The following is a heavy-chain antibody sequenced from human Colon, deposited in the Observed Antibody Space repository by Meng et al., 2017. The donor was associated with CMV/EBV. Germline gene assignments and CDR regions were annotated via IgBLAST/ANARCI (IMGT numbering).Heavy chain of an antibody. J-gene: IGHJ4*02. Sequence: LSCAASGFSLSSQWIHWVRRAPGKGLVWVSRINRDGRTTNYAGSVRGRFTISRDSAKNTLYLQMNSLRAEDTAVYYCARDFVGATEYWGQGTLVTVSS. CDR3: ARDFVGATEY. CDR1: GFSLSSQW. V-gene: IGHV3-74*01. D-gene: IGHD1-26*01. CDR2: INRDGRTT.